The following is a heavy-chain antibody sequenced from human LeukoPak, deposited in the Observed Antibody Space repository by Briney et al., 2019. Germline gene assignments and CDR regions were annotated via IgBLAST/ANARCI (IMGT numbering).Heavy chain of an antibody. CDR3: ARGHRGDSSAWTYYYYYMDV. V-gene: IGHV1-18*01. J-gene: IGHJ6*03. CDR1: GYTFTSYG. Sequence: GASVKVSCKASGYTFTSYGISWVRQAPRQGLEWMGWISAYNGNTNYAQKLQGRVTMTTDTSTSTAYMELRSLRSDDTAVYYCARGHRGDSSAWTYYYYYMDVWGKGTTVTVSS. D-gene: IGHD6-19*01. CDR2: ISAYNGNT.